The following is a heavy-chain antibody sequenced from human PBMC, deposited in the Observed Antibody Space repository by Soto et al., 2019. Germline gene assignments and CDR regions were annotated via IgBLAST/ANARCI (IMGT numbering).Heavy chain of an antibody. CDR3: AKGPHSLPWFDY. CDR1: GFTFSSYG. J-gene: IGHJ4*02. V-gene: IGHV3-30*18. Sequence: VQLLESGGGLVQPGGSLRLSCAASGFTFSSYGMHWVRQAPGKGLEWVAVISYDGSNKYYADSVKGRFTISRDNSKNTLYLQMNSLRAEDTAVYYCAKGPHSLPWFDYWGQGTLVTVSS. CDR2: ISYDGSNK. D-gene: IGHD4-4*01.